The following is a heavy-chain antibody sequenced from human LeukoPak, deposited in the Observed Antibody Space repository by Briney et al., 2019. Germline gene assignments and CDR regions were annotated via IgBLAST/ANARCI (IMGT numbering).Heavy chain of an antibody. CDR3: AAVTGRIDY. Sequence: ASVKVSCKASGYTFTGYYMHWVRQAPGQGLEWMGWINPNSGGTNYAQKFQERVTITRDMSTSTAYMELSSLRSEDTAVYYCAAVTGRIDYWGQGTLVTVSS. CDR1: GYTFTGYY. V-gene: IGHV1-2*02. D-gene: IGHD4-11*01. J-gene: IGHJ4*02. CDR2: INPNSGGT.